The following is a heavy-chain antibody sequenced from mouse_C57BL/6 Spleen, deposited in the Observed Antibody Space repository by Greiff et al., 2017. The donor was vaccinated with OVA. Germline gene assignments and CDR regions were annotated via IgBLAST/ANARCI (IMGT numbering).Heavy chain of an antibody. CDR1: GYTFTSYW. J-gene: IGHJ1*03. CDR2: IYPGNSDT. D-gene: IGHD2-3*01. Sequence: VQLQQSGTVLARPGASVKMSCKTSGYTFTSYWMHWVKQRPGQGLEWIGAIYPGNSDTSYNQKFKGKAKLTAVTSASTAYMELSSLTNEDSAVYYCTRGHDGYNWYFDAWGTGTTVTVSS. CDR3: TRGHDGYNWYFDA. V-gene: IGHV1-5*01.